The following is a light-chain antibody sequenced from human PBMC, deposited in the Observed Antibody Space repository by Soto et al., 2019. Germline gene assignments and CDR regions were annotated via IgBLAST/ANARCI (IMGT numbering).Light chain of an antibody. CDR2: GAS. CDR1: QDIGTNY. J-gene: IGKJ1*01. CDR3: QHYNSYSEA. V-gene: IGKV3-20*01. Sequence: EIVLTQSPGTLSLSPGEGATLSCRSSQDIGTNYLAWYQQKPGQAPRLLIFGASSRASGVPGRFSGSGSGTDFTLTISRLEPEDSATYYCQHYNSYSEAFGQGTKVELK.